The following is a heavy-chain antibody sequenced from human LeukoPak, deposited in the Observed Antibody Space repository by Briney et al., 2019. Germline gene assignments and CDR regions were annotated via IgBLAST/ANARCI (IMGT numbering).Heavy chain of an antibody. CDR2: IYYSGST. CDR3: ASVPYYYGMDV. J-gene: IGHJ6*02. V-gene: IGHV4-39*07. D-gene: IGHD6-6*01. Sequence: PSETLSLTCTVSGGSISSSSYYWGWIRQPPGKGLEWIESIYYSGSTYYNPSLKSRVTISVDTSKNQFSLKLSSVTAADTAVYYCASVPYYYGMDVWGQGTTVTVSS. CDR1: GGSISSSSYY.